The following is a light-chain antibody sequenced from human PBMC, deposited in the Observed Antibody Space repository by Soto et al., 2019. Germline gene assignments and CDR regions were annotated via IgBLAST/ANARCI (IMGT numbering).Light chain of an antibody. CDR1: QSIGTTY. J-gene: IGKJ1*01. CDR2: GAS. Sequence: EVVVTPCAATLSVSPGESSTISCRSCQSIGTTYLARYQQNPGKAPRLLIYGASKRATGIPDSFSGSGSGTEFTLTISRLQPEDFAIFFCPQHDTSLTWTFGQGTRLIS. V-gene: IGKV3-20*01. CDR3: PQHDTSLTWT.